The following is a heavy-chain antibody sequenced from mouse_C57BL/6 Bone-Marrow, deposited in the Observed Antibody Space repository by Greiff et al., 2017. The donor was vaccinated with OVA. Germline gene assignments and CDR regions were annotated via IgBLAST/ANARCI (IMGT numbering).Heavy chain of an antibody. D-gene: IGHD2-5*01. J-gene: IGHJ2*01. CDR2: IHPNSGST. Sequence: QVQLQQPGAELVKPGASVKLSCKASGYTFTSYWMHWVKQRPGQGLEWIGMIHPNSGSTNYNEKFKSKATLTVDKSSSTAYMQLSSLTSEDSAVYYCATQTYDSNWENYWGQGTTLTVSS. V-gene: IGHV1-64*01. CDR1: GYTFTSYW. CDR3: ATQTYDSNWENY.